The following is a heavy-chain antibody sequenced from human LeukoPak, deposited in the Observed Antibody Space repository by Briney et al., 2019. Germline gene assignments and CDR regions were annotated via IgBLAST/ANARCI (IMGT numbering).Heavy chain of an antibody. CDR3: ARDTGIAAPHGPDY. D-gene: IGHD6-13*01. Sequence: ASVKVSCKASGYTFTGYYMHWVRLAPGQGLEWMGWINPNSGGTNYAQKFQGRVTMTRDTSISTAYMELSRLRSDDTAVYYCARDTGIAAPHGPDYWGQGTLVTVSS. CDR2: INPNSGGT. V-gene: IGHV1-2*02. CDR1: GYTFTGYY. J-gene: IGHJ4*02.